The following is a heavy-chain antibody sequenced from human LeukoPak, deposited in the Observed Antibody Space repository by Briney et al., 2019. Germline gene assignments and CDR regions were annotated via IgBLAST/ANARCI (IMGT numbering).Heavy chain of an antibody. D-gene: IGHD2-8*02. CDR1: GGSTSSDY. CDR2: IYTSGTT. Sequence: PSETLSLTCTLPGGSTSSDYGTWIRQPAGKGLGWIGRIYTSGTTNYNASLKSRVTMSVDTSKNQCSLKVTSVTAADTAVYYCARNTAGSFDYWGQGTLVTVSS. V-gene: IGHV4-4*07. CDR3: ARNTAGSFDY. J-gene: IGHJ4*02.